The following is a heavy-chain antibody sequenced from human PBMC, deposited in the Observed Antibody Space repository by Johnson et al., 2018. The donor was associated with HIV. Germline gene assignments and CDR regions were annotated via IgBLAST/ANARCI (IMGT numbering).Heavy chain of an antibody. V-gene: IGHV3-30-3*01. Sequence: QVQLVESGGGLVKPGGSLRLSCAASGFTFSSYAMHWVRQAPGKGLEWVAVISYDGSNKYYADSVKGRFTISRDHSKNTLYLQMNSLRAEDTAVYYCARDRSPYYGDYKSAFDIWGQGTMVTVSS. CDR3: ARDRSPYYGDYKSAFDI. D-gene: IGHD4-17*01. CDR2: ISYDGSNK. J-gene: IGHJ3*02. CDR1: GFTFSSYA.